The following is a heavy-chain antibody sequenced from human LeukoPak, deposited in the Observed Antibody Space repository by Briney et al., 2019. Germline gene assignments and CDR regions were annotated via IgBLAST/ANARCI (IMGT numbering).Heavy chain of an antibody. D-gene: IGHD4-17*01. CDR1: GGSFSGYY. CDR2: INHSGST. Sequence: SETLSLTCAVYGGSFSGYYWSWIRQPPGKGLEWIGEINHSGSTNYNPSLKSRVTISVDTSKNQFSLKLSSVTAADTAVYYCARRRSFYGDYPYYFDYWGQGTLVTVSS. V-gene: IGHV4-34*01. CDR3: ARRRSFYGDYPYYFDY. J-gene: IGHJ4*02.